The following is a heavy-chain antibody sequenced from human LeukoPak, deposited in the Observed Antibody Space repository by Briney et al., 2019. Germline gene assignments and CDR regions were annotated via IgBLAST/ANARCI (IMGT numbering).Heavy chain of an antibody. CDR1: GYTFTSYG. D-gene: IGHD3-22*01. Sequence: ASVKASCKASGYTFTSYGISWVRQAPGQGLEWMGWISAYNGNTNYAQKLQGRVNMTTDTSTSTAYMELRSLRSDDTAVYYCARAPRSYDSSGYYLGSYYYYYYMDVWGKGTTVTVSS. V-gene: IGHV1-18*01. CDR2: ISAYNGNT. CDR3: ARAPRSYDSSGYYLGSYYYYYYMDV. J-gene: IGHJ6*03.